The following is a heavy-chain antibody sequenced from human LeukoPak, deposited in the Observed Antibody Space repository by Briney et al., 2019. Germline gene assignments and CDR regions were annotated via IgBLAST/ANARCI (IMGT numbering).Heavy chain of an antibody. CDR2: INPSGGST. D-gene: IGHD3-22*01. CDR3: ARDLNYYDSRDDAFDI. CDR1: GYTFTSYY. J-gene: IGHJ3*02. V-gene: IGHV1-46*01. Sequence: ASVKVSCKASGYTFTSYYMHWVRQAPGQGLEWMGIINPSGGSTSYAQKFQGRVTMTRDTSTSTVYMELSSLRSEDTAVYYCARDLNYYDSRDDAFDIWGQGTMVTVSS.